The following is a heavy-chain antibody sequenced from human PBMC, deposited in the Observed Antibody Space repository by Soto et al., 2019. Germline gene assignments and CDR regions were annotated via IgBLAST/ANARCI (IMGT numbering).Heavy chain of an antibody. CDR3: ASSVGPYCSGGSCYPFDY. J-gene: IGHJ4*02. CDR2: ISAYNGNT. Sequence: QVQLVQSGAEVKKPGASVKVSCKASGYTFTSYGISWVRQAPGQGLEWMGWISAYNGNTNYAQKLQGRVTMTTDTSTRTAYMELRSLRSDDTAVYYCASSVGPYCSGGSCYPFDYWGQGTLVTVSS. D-gene: IGHD2-15*01. CDR1: GYTFTSYG. V-gene: IGHV1-18*01.